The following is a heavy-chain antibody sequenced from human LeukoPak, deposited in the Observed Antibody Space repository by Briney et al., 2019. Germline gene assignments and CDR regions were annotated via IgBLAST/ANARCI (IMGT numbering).Heavy chain of an antibody. CDR2: ISSSSSTI. CDR3: ARGGSSWYRGENWFDP. J-gene: IGHJ5*02. CDR1: GFTFSSYS. Sequence: GGSLRLSCAASGFTFSSYSMNWVRQAPGKGLEWVSYISSSSSTIYYADSVKGRFTISRDNAKNSLYLLMNSLRDEDTAVYYCARGGSSWYRGENWFDPWGQGTLVTVSS. D-gene: IGHD6-13*01. V-gene: IGHV3-48*02.